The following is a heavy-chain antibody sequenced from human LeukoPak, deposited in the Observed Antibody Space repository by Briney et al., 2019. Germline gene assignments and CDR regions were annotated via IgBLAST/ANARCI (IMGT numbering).Heavy chain of an antibody. Sequence: GGSLRLSCAASGFTFSSYSMNWVRQAPGKGLEWVSSISSSSSYIYYADSVKGRFTISRDNAKNSLYLQMNSLRAEDTAVYYCAGVVPAAISWFDPWGQGTLVTVSS. D-gene: IGHD2-2*02. CDR2: ISSSSSYI. CDR3: AGVVPAAISWFDP. J-gene: IGHJ5*02. V-gene: IGHV3-21*01. CDR1: GFTFSSYS.